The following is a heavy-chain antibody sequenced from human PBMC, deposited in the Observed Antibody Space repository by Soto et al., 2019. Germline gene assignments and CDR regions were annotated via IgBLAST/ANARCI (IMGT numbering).Heavy chain of an antibody. CDR2: IYWDDDK. CDR1: GFSLTTRGVG. V-gene: IGHV2-5*02. CDR3: AHIPNYYQYDWFDP. Sequence: QITLKESGPTLVKPTQTLTLTCTFSGFSLTTRGVGVGWIRQPPGKALECLALIYWDDDKRYSPSLKSRLSLTKDTSKNQVVLTMTNVDPVDTATYYCAHIPNYYQYDWFDPWGQGTLVSVSS. D-gene: IGHD3-16*01. J-gene: IGHJ5*02.